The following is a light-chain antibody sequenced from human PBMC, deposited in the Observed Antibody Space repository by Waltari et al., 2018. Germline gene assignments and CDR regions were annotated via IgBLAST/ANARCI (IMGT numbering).Light chain of an antibody. Sequence: DIVMTQSPLSLPVTPGEPASISCRSSQSLLHSNGYNYLGWYLQKPGQSPQLLIYLGSNRASGVPDRVSGSGSGTDFTLKISRVEAEDVGVYYCMQALQTPITFGQGTRLEIK. CDR2: LGS. CDR3: MQALQTPIT. CDR1: QSLLHSNGYNY. J-gene: IGKJ5*01. V-gene: IGKV2-28*01.